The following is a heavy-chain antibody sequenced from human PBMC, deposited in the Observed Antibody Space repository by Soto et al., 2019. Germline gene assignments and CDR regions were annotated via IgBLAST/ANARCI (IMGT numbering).Heavy chain of an antibody. CDR3: ARGGSGYDYSIPYYYYGMDV. V-gene: IGHV4-59*01. J-gene: IGHJ6*02. CDR2: IYYSGST. Sequence: PSETLSLTCTVSGGSISSYYWIWIRQPPGKGLEWIGYIYYSGSTNYNPSLKSRVTISVDTSKNQFSLKLSSVTAADTAVYYCARGGSGYDYSIPYYYYGMDVWGQGTTVTVSS. CDR1: GGSISSYY. D-gene: IGHD4-4*01.